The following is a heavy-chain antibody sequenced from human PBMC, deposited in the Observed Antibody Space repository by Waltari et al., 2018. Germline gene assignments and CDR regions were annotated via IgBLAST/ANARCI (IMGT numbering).Heavy chain of an antibody. V-gene: IGHV3-33*01. J-gene: IGHJ3*02. CDR3: AGGSYRAFEI. D-gene: IGHD3-10*01. Sequence: QVQLVESGGGVVQPGRSLRLSCAASGFTFSSYGMHWVRQAPGKGLEWVAVIWDGGSNKYYADSGKGRFTISRDNSKNTLYLQMNSLAAEDTAVYYCAGGSYRAFEIWGRGTMLTVSS. CDR2: IWDGGSNK. CDR1: GFTFSSYG.